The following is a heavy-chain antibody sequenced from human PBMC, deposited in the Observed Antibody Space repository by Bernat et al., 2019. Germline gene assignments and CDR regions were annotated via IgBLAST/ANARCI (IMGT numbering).Heavy chain of an antibody. CDR1: GFTFSTYW. V-gene: IGHV3-7*03. CDR2: IKGDGCET. Sequence: EVQLVESGGGLVQPGGSLRLSCAASGFTFSTYWMTWVRQAPGKGLEWLANIKGDGCETSYVGSLQGRVTISRDNAKNSLYLQMSSRRAEDTAVYYCARWEVGTALGHAMDVWGQGTTVTVSS. CDR3: ARWEVGTALGHAMDV. J-gene: IGHJ6*02. D-gene: IGHD1-26*01.